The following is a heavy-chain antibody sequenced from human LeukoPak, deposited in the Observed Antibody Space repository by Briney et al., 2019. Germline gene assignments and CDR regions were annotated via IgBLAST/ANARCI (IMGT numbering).Heavy chain of an antibody. CDR2: IIPILGIA. Sequence: ASVKVSCKASGGTFSSYAISWVRQTPGQGLEWMGRIIPILGIANYAQKFQGRVTITADKSTSTAYMELRSLTSDDTALYYCARADRTAITQDYWGQGTLVTVSS. V-gene: IGHV1-69*04. D-gene: IGHD5-18*01. CDR1: GGTFSSYA. CDR3: ARADRTAITQDY. J-gene: IGHJ4*02.